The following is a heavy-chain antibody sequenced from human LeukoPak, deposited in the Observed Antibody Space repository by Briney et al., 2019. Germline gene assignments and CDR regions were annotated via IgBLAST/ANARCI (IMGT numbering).Heavy chain of an antibody. CDR1: GYSFTSYW. J-gene: IGHJ5*02. CDR3: ARRRGDGDKENWFDP. D-gene: IGHD4-17*01. Sequence: GESLKISCKGSGYSFTSYWIAWVRQMPGKGLEWMGIIYPGDSDTRYSPSFQGQVTISADKSISTAYLQWNSLKASDTAIYYCARRRGDGDKENWFDPWGQGTLVTVSS. CDR2: IYPGDSDT. V-gene: IGHV5-51*01.